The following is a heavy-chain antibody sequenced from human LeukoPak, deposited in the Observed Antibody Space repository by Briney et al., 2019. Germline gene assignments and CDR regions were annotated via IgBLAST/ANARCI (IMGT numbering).Heavy chain of an antibody. Sequence: SETLSLTCAVSGGSISSGGYSWSWIRQPPGKGLEWIGYIYHGGSTYYNPSLKSRVTISIDRSKNQFSLKLSSVTAADTAVYYCAVVAGSGYYFDYWGQGTLVTVSS. J-gene: IGHJ4*02. CDR1: GGSISSGGYS. CDR2: IYHGGST. D-gene: IGHD6-19*01. V-gene: IGHV4-30-2*01. CDR3: AVVAGSGYYFDY.